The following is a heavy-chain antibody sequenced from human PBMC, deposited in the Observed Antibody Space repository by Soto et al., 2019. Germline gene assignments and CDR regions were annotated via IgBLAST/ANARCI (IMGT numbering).Heavy chain of an antibody. CDR1: GFTVSSNY. D-gene: IGHD3-9*01. Sequence: EVQLVETGGGLIQPGGSLRLSCAASGFTVSSNYMSWVRQAPGKGLECVSVIYSGGSTYYADSVKGRFTISRDNSKNTLYLQMNSLRAEDTAVYYCARVAVDFDILTGSPFDYWGQGTLVTVSS. CDR3: ARVAVDFDILTGSPFDY. CDR2: IYSGGST. J-gene: IGHJ4*02. V-gene: IGHV3-53*02.